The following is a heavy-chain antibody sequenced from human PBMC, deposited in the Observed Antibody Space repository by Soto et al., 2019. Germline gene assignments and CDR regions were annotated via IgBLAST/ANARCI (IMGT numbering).Heavy chain of an antibody. CDR1: GFTFDDYA. CDR3: XXXXXXXXXXXXGDAXDI. Sequence: EVQLVESGGGLVQPGRSLRLSCAASGFTFDDYAMHWVRQAPGKXXXXXXGISWNSGSICYADFVKGRFTXXRDNAXXXXXXXXXXXXXXXXXXXXXXXXXXXXXXXXXGDAXDIWGQGTMVTVSS. V-gene: IGHV3-9*01. CDR2: ISWNSGSI. J-gene: IGHJ3*02.